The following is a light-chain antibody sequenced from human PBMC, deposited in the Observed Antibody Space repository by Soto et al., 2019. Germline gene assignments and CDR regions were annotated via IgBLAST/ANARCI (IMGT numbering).Light chain of an antibody. Sequence: QSALTQPPSASGSPGQSVTISCTGTGSDVGGNNYVSWYQQHPGIAPKLMIYEVNKQPSGVPDRFSGSKSGNTASLTVSGLQADDEADYYCNSYVGSTNNVVFGGGTKLTVL. CDR1: GSDVGGNNY. CDR2: EVN. V-gene: IGLV2-8*01. CDR3: NSYVGSTNNVV. J-gene: IGLJ2*01.